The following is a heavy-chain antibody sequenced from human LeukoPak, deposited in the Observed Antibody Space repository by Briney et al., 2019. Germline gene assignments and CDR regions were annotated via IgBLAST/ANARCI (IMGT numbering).Heavy chain of an antibody. V-gene: IGHV3-7*02. CDR3: ARGKYQLLPWYFDY. CDR1: GFMFNNYW. Sequence: GGSLRLSCAASGFMFNNYWMNWVRQAPGKGPEWLATIKEDGTEKYYVDSVKGRFTISRDNAKNSLYLQMNSLRAEDTAVYYCARGKYQLLPWYFDYWGQGTLVTVSS. D-gene: IGHD2-2*01. J-gene: IGHJ4*02. CDR2: IKEDGTEK.